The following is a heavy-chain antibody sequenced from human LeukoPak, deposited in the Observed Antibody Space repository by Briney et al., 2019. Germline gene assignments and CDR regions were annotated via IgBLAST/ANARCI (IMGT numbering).Heavy chain of an antibody. D-gene: IGHD6-19*01. V-gene: IGHV3-23*01. CDR1: GFPFSRYD. J-gene: IGHJ1*01. CDR3: AKGGLGCHDEREFYQH. CDR2: MSCRGCST. Sequence: GGSLTLSCTASGFPFSRYDMSWLREAPGKGLEWVSAMSCRGCSTYCADCVKGRFTISRDNSKNTLYVQKNSLRAEDTAVYSSAKGGLGCHDEREFYQHWGQGTLVTDSS.